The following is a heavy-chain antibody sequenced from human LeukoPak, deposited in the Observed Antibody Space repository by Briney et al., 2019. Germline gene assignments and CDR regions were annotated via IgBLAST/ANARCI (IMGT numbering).Heavy chain of an antibody. CDR2: ISAYNGNT. Sequence: ASVKVSCKASGHTFTSYGISWVRQAPGQGLEWMGWISAYNGNTNYAQKLQGRVTMTRDTSTSTVYMELRSLRSDDTAVYYCATDLNGDLDYWGQGTLVTVSS. CDR3: ATDLNGDLDY. V-gene: IGHV1-18*01. CDR1: GHTFTSYG. J-gene: IGHJ4*02. D-gene: IGHD3-10*01.